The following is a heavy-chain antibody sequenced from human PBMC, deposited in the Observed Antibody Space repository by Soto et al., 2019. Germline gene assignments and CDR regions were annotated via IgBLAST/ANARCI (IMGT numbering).Heavy chain of an antibody. J-gene: IGHJ6*02. Sequence: PGGSLRLSCAASGFTFSSYEMNWVRQAPGKGLEWVSYISSSGSTIYYADSVKGRFTISRDNAKNSLYLQMNSLRAEDKAVYYCAREKGVAPSSWGWYYYYGMDVWGQGNTVTVSS. D-gene: IGHD2-2*01. CDR2: ISSSGSTI. CDR3: AREKGVAPSSWGWYYYYGMDV. CDR1: GFTFSSYE. V-gene: IGHV3-48*03.